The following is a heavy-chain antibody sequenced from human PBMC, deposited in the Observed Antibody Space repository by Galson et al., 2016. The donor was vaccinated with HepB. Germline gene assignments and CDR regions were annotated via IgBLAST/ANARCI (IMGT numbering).Heavy chain of an antibody. CDR3: ARRWLRYGMDV. CDR1: GGTFSSYA. CDR2: IIPIFGTA. V-gene: IGHV1-69*06. Sequence: SVKVSCKASGGTFSSYAINWVRLAPGQGLEWMGGIIPIFGTANYAQKFQGRVTITADKSTSTAYMELSSLRSEDTAVYYCARRWLRYGMDVWGQGTTVTVSS. D-gene: IGHD5-12*01. J-gene: IGHJ6*02.